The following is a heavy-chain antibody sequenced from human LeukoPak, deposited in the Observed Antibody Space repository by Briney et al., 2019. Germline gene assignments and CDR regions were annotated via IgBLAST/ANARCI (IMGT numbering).Heavy chain of an antibody. V-gene: IGHV3-48*01. CDR2: ISSSSSTI. Sequence: GGSLRLSCVASGFTFSNYNMNWVRQAPGKGLEWVSHISSSSSTIYYADSVKGRFTISRDNAKSSLYLQMNSLRAEDTAVYYCARDPERVRGVIITAYYYFDYWGQGTLVTVSS. J-gene: IGHJ4*02. D-gene: IGHD3-10*01. CDR1: GFTFSNYN. CDR3: ARDPERVRGVIITAYYYFDY.